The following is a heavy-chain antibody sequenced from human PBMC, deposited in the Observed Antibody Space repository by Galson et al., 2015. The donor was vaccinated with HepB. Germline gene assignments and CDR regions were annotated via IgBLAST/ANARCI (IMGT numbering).Heavy chain of an antibody. Sequence: SLRLSCAASGFTFSSYAMHWVRQAPGKGLEWVAVISYDGSNKYYADSVKGRFTISRDNSKNTLYLQMNSLRAEDTAVYYCARGTSSGWYYYGMDVWGQGTTVTVSS. CDR2: ISYDGSNK. V-gene: IGHV3-30*04. J-gene: IGHJ6*02. CDR1: GFTFSSYA. D-gene: IGHD6-19*01. CDR3: ARGTSSGWYYYGMDV.